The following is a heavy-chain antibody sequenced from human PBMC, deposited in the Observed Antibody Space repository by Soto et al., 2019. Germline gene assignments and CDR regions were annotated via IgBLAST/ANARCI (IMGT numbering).Heavy chain of an antibody. CDR2: IKQDGSEK. V-gene: IGHV3-7*05. D-gene: IGHD6-13*01. Sequence: PGGSLRLSCAASGFTFSSYWMSWVRQAPGKGLEWVANIKQDGSEKYYVDSVKGRFTISRDNAKNSLYLQMNSLRAEGTAVYYCAREGVAAAGTCFDYWGQGTLVTVSS. CDR1: GFTFSSYW. CDR3: AREGVAAAGTCFDY. J-gene: IGHJ4*02.